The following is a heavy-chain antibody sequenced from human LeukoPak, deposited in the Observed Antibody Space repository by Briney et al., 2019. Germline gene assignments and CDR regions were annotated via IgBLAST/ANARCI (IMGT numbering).Heavy chain of an antibody. CDR2: ISAHNGNT. Sequence: ASVKVSCKASGYTFTSYGISWVRQAPGQGLEGMGWISAHNGNTNYAQKLQGRVTMTTDTSTSTAYMELRSLRSDDTAVYYCARSRGLLWFGTYFDYWGQGTLVTVSS. CDR1: GYTFTSYG. D-gene: IGHD3-10*01. J-gene: IGHJ4*02. CDR3: ARSRGLLWFGTYFDY. V-gene: IGHV1-18*01.